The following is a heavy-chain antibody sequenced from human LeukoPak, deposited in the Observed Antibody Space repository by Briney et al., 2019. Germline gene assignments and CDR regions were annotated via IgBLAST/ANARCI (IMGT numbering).Heavy chain of an antibody. CDR3: ARDRYYGSGSYSLDY. Sequence: GGSLRLSCAAPGFTFSRNGMQWVRQAPGKGLEWVAVISYDGSDHYYADSVKGRFTISRDNSRNALYLQMNSLSPEDTAVYYCARDRYYGSGSYSLDYWGQGTLVTVSS. V-gene: IGHV3-30*03. J-gene: IGHJ4*02. CDR1: GFTFSRNG. D-gene: IGHD3-10*01. CDR2: ISYDGSDH.